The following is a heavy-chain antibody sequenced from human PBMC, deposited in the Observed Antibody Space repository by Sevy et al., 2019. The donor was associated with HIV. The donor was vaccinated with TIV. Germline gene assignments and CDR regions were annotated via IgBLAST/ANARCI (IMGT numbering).Heavy chain of an antibody. J-gene: IGHJ3*02. D-gene: IGHD1-1*01. V-gene: IGHV3-13*01. CDR2: IGTVGDT. CDR1: GFTFSSYD. CDR3: ARGGSDAFDI. Sequence: GGSLRLSCAASGFTFSSYDMHWVRQATGKGLEWVSAIGTVGDTLYSDSVKGRFTISRENAKNSLYLQMNSLRAGDTAVDYCARGGSDAFDIWGQGTMVTVSS.